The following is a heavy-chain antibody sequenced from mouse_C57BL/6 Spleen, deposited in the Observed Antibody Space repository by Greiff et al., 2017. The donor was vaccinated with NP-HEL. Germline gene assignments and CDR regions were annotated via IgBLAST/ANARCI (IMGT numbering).Heavy chain of an antibody. CDR1: GYAFSSYW. Sequence: QVPLQQSGAELVKPGASVKISCKASGYAFSSYWMNWVKQRPGKGLEWIGQIYPGDGDTNYNGKFTGKATLTADKSSSTAYMQLSSLTSEDSAVYFCARSDSKNAMDYWGQGTSVTVSS. V-gene: IGHV1-80*01. CDR3: ARSDSKNAMDY. J-gene: IGHJ4*01. D-gene: IGHD2-5*01. CDR2: IYPGDGDT.